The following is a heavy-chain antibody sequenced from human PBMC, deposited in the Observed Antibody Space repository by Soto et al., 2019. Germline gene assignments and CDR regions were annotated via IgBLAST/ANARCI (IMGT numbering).Heavy chain of an antibody. D-gene: IGHD5-18*01. Sequence: GGSLRLSCAASGFTFSSNAMSWVRQAPGKGLEWVSAISGSGGSTYYADSVKGRFTISRHNSKNTLYLQMNSLRAEDTALYYCAKGDRRGYSYGFGYWGQGTLVTVSS. CDR2: ISGSGGST. CDR1: GFTFSSNA. CDR3: AKGDRRGYSYGFGY. V-gene: IGHV3-23*01. J-gene: IGHJ4*02.